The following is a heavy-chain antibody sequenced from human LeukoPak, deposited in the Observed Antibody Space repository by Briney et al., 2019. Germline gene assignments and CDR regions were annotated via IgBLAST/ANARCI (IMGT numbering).Heavy chain of an antibody. V-gene: IGHV5-51*01. J-gene: IGHJ4*02. CDR3: ARSYYYDSSGYFEPFDY. Sequence: GESLKISCKGSGYSFTSYWIGWVRQMPGKGLEWMGIIYPGDSDTRYSPSLQGQVTISADKSISTAYLQWSSLKASDTAMYYCARSYYYDSSGYFEPFDYWGQGTLVTVSS. CDR2: IYPGDSDT. D-gene: IGHD3-22*01. CDR1: GYSFTSYW.